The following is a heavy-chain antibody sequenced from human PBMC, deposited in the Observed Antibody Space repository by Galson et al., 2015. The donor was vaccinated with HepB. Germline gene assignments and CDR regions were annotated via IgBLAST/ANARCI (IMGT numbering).Heavy chain of an antibody. CDR1: GGTFSSDA. V-gene: IGHV1-69*06. D-gene: IGHD4-23*01. CDR3: ARDGFSGTPGGKSVRLFDY. J-gene: IGHJ4*02. CDR2: IIPIYDTT. Sequence: SVKVSCKASGGTFSSDAISWVRQSPEQGLQWMGVIIPIYDTTMYAQKFQGRITLSADTSTNTVYMEMTSLRSDDTAVYYCARDGFSGTPGGKSVRLFDYWGQGTLVTVSS.